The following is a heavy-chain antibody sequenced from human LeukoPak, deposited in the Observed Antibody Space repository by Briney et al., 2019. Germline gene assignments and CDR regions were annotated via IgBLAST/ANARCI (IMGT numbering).Heavy chain of an antibody. D-gene: IGHD3-3*01. CDR3: ARAVDTTWRYFHY. V-gene: IGHV4-59*01. CDR2: IYYSGST. CDR1: GCTISSYY. J-gene: IGHJ4*02. Sequence: SETLSLTCTASGCTISSYYWSWIRQPPGKGLEWIGYIYYSGSTNYNPSLKRRVNISVDTSKNQFSLKLSSVAAADTAVYYCARAVDTTWRYFHYWGQGTLVTVPS.